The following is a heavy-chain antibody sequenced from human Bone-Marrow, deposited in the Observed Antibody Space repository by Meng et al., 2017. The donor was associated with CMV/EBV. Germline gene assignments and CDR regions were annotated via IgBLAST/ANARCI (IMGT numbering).Heavy chain of an antibody. J-gene: IGHJ4*02. CDR2: VWYDGSNT. V-gene: IGHV3-33*01. CDR3: ASSSSIADFDY. D-gene: IGHD6-6*01. CDR1: GFPFSTYG. Sequence: SCVASGFPFSTYGMHWVRQTPGKGLEWVAVVWYDGSNTQCGDSVKGRFTISRDNSKNTLYLQMNSLRAEDTAVYYCASSSSIADFDYWGQGTLVTVSS.